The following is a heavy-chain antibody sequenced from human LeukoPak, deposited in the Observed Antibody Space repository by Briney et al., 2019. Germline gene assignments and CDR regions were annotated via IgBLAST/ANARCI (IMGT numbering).Heavy chain of an antibody. Sequence: SQTLSLTCAISGDSVSSNSAAWNWIRQSPSRGLEWLGRTYYRSKWYNDYAVSVKSRITINPDTSKNQFSLQLNSVTPEDTAVYYCARVYYDFWSGYFLWDYWGQGTLVTVSS. D-gene: IGHD3-3*01. V-gene: IGHV6-1*01. J-gene: IGHJ4*02. CDR2: TYYRSKWYN. CDR3: ARVYYDFWSGYFLWDY. CDR1: GDSVSSNSAA.